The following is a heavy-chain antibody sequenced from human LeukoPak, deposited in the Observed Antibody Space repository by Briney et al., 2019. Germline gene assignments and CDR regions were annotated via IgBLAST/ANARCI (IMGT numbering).Heavy chain of an antibody. CDR2: INPNSGGT. V-gene: IGHV1-2*02. J-gene: IGHJ4*02. D-gene: IGHD6-13*01. CDR3: ARSQIAAAGTGFDY. CDR1: GYTFTGYY. Sequence: VASVKVSCKASGYTFTGYYMHWVRQAPGQGLEWMGWINPNSGGTNYAQKFQGRVTMTRDTSISTAYMELSRLRSDDTAVYYCARSQIAAAGTGFDYWGQGTLVTVSS.